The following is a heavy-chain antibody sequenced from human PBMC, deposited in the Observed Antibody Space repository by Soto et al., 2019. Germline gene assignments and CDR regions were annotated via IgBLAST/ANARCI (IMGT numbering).Heavy chain of an antibody. CDR3: ARSVVVVAATRVFDALDI. D-gene: IGHD2-15*01. J-gene: IGHJ3*02. CDR2: IYYSGST. V-gene: IGHV4-31*03. Sequence: SDTSSVSDGSSSRGGCYCSFKRQQPGKGLEWIGYIYYSGSTYYNPSLKSRVTISVDTSKNQFSLKLSSVTAADTAVYYCARSVVVVAATRVFDALDIWGHGTMVTVSS. CDR1: DGSSSRGGCY.